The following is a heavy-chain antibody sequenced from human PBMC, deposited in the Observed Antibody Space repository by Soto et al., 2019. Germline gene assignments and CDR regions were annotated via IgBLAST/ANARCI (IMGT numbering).Heavy chain of an antibody. V-gene: IGHV4-31*03. CDR2: IYYSGST. D-gene: IGHD1-7*01. Sequence: QVQLQESGPGLVKPSQTLSLTCTVSGGSISNGDYYWTWIRQHPGKGLEWIGYIYYSGSTYYNPSLRSRGTISVDTSKNQFSLKLSSVTVADTAEYYWATVVGQRTGTNTIFRWFDPWGQGTLVTVSS. CDR1: GGSISNGDYY. J-gene: IGHJ5*02. CDR3: ATVVGQRTGTNTIFRWFDP.